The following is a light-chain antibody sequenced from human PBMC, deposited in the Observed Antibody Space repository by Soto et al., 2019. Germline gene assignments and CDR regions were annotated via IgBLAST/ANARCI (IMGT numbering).Light chain of an antibody. CDR1: QSVSSNY. CDR2: GAS. V-gene: IGKV3-20*01. J-gene: IGKJ1*01. CDR3: QQHGSSPPT. Sequence: EIVLTQSPGTLSLSPGERATLSCRASQSVSSNYLAWYRRKSGQAPSLLIYGASTSATGIPDRCSGSGSGTDFTLTIPRLEPEDFAVYYCQQHGSSPPTFGQGTKVEFK.